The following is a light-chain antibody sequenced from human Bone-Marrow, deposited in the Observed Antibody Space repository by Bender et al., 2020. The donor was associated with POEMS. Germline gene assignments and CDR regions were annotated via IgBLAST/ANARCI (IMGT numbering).Light chain of an antibody. CDR2: ADD. J-gene: IGLJ3*02. CDR3: STWDDRLNAWL. Sequence: QSVLTQPPSASGTPGPRVTLSCSGGRIGRNPINWYQQLPGTAPRLVIDADDRRPSGFPNRFSASKSGSSASLAISGLQSEDAADYYCSTWDDRLNAWLFGGGTKLTVL. CDR1: RIGRNP. V-gene: IGLV1-44*01.